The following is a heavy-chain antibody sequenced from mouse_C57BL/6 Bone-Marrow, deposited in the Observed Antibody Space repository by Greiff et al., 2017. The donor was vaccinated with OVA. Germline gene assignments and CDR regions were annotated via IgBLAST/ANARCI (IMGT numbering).Heavy chain of an antibody. CDR2: ISSGGSYT. D-gene: IGHD1-1*02. CDR1: GFTFSSYG. V-gene: IGHV5-6*02. CDR3: ARRSDGRAMDY. Sequence: EVKVVESGGDLVKPGGSLKLSCAASGFTFSSYGMSWVRQTPDKRLEWVATISSGGSYTYYPDSVKGRFTISRDNAKNTLYLQMSSLKSEDTAMYYCARRSDGRAMDYWGQGTSVTVSS. J-gene: IGHJ4*01.